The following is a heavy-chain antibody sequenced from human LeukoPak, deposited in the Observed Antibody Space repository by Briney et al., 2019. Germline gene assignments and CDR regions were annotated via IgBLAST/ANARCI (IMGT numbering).Heavy chain of an antibody. CDR3: AKAYCSSTSCYIDY. CDR1: GFTFSSYD. V-gene: IGHV3-30*02. CDR2: IWYDGSNK. Sequence: GGSLRLSCAASGFTFSSYDMHWVRQAPGKGLEWVAVIWYDGSNKYYADSVKGRFTISRDNSKNTLYLQMNSLRAEDTAVYYCAKAYCSSTSCYIDYWGQGTLVTVSS. D-gene: IGHD2-2*01. J-gene: IGHJ4*02.